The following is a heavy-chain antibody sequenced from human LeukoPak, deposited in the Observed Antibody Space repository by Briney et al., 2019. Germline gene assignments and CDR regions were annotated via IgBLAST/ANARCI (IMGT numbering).Heavy chain of an antibody. CDR1: GGSISSGGYY. D-gene: IGHD3-10*01. CDR2: IYYSGST. V-gene: IGHV4-31*03. J-gene: IGHJ5*02. CDR3: ARAPPMVRGVINAQFDP. Sequence: SQTLSLTCTVSGGSISSGGYYWSWIRQHPGKGLEWIGYIYYSGSTYYNPSLKSRVTISVDRSKNQFSLKLSSVTAADTAVYYCARAPPMVRGVINAQFDPWGQGTLVTVSS.